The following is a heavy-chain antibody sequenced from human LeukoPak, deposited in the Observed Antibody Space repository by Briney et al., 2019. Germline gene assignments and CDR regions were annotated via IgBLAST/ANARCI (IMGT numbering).Heavy chain of an antibody. CDR1: GDSISSYY. J-gene: IGHJ5*02. V-gene: IGHV4-59*01. D-gene: IGHD2-15*01. CDR2: IYYSGST. CDR3: ARDDVPYSA. Sequence: PSETLSLTCTVSGDSISSYYWSWIRQPPGKGLEWIGYIYYSGSTNYNPSLNSRVTISIDTSNNQFSLKLNSATAADTAVYYCARDDVPYSAWGQGTLVSVSS.